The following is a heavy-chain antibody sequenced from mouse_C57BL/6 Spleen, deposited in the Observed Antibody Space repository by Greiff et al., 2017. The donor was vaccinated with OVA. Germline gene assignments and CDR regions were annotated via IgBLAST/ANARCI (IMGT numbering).Heavy chain of an antibody. CDR1: GYTFTSYW. J-gene: IGHJ3*01. Sequence: QVHVKQPGAELVKPGASVKVSCKASGYTFTSYWMHWVKQRPGQGLEWIGRIHPSDSDTNYNQKFKGKATLTVDKSSSTAYMQLSSLTSEDSAVYYCAPFITTGFAYWGQGTLVTVSA. CDR2: IHPSDSDT. D-gene: IGHD1-2*01. CDR3: APFITTGFAY. V-gene: IGHV1-74*01.